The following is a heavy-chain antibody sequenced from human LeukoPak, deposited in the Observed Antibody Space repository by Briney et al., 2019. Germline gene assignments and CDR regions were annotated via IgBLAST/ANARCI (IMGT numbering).Heavy chain of an antibody. J-gene: IGHJ4*02. V-gene: IGHV3-48*03. CDR3: ARSGWYYDILTGFDY. CDR1: GFTFSNYA. CDR2: ISISGSTI. Sequence: GGSLRLSCAASGFTFSNYAMYWVRQAPGKGLEWVSYISISGSTIYYADSVKGRFTISRDNAKNSLYLQMNSLRAEDTAVYYCARSGWYYDILTGFDYWGQGTLVTVSS. D-gene: IGHD3-9*01.